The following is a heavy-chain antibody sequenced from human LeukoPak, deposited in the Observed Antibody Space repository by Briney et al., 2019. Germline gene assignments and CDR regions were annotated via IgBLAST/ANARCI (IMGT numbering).Heavy chain of an antibody. D-gene: IGHD3-10*01. CDR3: ARGGLLLSFGKLLGAYYYGMDV. J-gene: IGHJ6*02. V-gene: IGHV4-59*01. CDR2: IYYSGST. CDR1: GGSISSYY. Sequence: PSETLSLTCTVSGGSISSYYWSWIRQPPGKGLEWIGYIYYSGSTNYNPSLKSRVTISVDTSKNQFSLKLSSVTDADKAVYYCARGGLLLSFGKLLGAYYYGMDVWGQGTTVTVSS.